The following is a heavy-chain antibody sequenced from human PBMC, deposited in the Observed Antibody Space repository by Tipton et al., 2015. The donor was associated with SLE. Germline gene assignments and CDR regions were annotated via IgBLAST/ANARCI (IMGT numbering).Heavy chain of an antibody. CDR2: ISGPGDSI. CDR1: GFSLSGFY. CDR3: ARDPRNKGFDP. Sequence: SLRLSCVASGFSLSGFYMAWIRQAPGQGLEGISVISGPGDSIYHADSVKGRFSTSRDNAKNSLYLQMNSLRADDTAVYYCARDPRNKGFDPWGQGTLVNVSS. D-gene: IGHD1/OR15-1a*01. V-gene: IGHV3-11*04. J-gene: IGHJ5*02.